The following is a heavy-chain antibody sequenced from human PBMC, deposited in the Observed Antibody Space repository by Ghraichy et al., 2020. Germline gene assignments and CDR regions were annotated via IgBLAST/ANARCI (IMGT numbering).Heavy chain of an antibody. D-gene: IGHD4-11*01. CDR2: ISGDGSTT. Sequence: LSLTCAASGFTFTNYRRHWVRQAPGKGLVWVSRISGDGSTTASADSVKGRFTISRDNANNMMYLQMNNLRAEDTAVYYCARGGLHSSFDYWGQGTLVTAFS. CDR1: GFTFTNYR. V-gene: IGHV3-74*01. J-gene: IGHJ4*02. CDR3: ARGGLHSSFDY.